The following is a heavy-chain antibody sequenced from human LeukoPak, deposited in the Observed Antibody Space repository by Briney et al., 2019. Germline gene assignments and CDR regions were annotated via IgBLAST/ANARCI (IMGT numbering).Heavy chain of an antibody. D-gene: IGHD5-18*01. V-gene: IGHV1-2*02. J-gene: IGHJ4*02. Sequence: ASVKVSCKASGYTFTGYYMHWVRQAPGQGLEWMGWINPNSGGTNYAQKFQGRVTMTRDTSISTAYMELSRLRSDDTAVYYCARERGSVDTAIYYWGQGTLVTVSS. CDR2: INPNSGGT. CDR3: ARERGSVDTAIYY. CDR1: GYTFTGYY.